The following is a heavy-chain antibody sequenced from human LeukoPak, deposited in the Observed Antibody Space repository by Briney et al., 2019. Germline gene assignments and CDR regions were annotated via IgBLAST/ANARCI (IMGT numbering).Heavy chain of an antibody. CDR1: GFTFSSYG. J-gene: IGHJ6*02. Sequence: PGGSLRLSCAASGFTFSSYGMHWVRQAPGKGLEWVAVIWYDGSNKYYADSVKGRFTISRDNSKNTLYLQMNSLRAEDTAVYYCARDPLRYFDWPRFYYYYYGMDVWGQGTTVTVSS. D-gene: IGHD3-9*01. CDR3: ARDPLRYFDWPRFYYYYYGMDV. V-gene: IGHV3-33*01. CDR2: IWYDGSNK.